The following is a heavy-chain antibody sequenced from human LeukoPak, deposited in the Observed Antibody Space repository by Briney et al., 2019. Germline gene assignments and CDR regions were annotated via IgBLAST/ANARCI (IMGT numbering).Heavy chain of an antibody. V-gene: IGHV3-21*01. Sequence: PGGSLRLSCAASGFTFSSYSMNWVRQAPGKGLEWVSSISSSSYIYYADSVKGRFTISRDNAKNSLYLQMNSLRAEDTAVYYCARDFAPPGALDIWGQGTMVTVSS. CDR2: ISSSSYI. CDR1: GFTFSSYS. CDR3: ARDFAPPGALDI. J-gene: IGHJ3*02.